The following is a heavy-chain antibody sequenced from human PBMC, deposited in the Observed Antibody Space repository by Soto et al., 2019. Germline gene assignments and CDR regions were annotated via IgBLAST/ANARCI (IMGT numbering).Heavy chain of an antibody. Sequence: QVQLQESGPGLVKPSQTLSLTCTVSGDSISSDNYYWIWIRQHPGKGLEWIGYMYYSGSTYYNPSLKSRVTISVDTSKNQFSLKLNSVTAADTAVYYCASERPYCSGGSCSTGIYGMDVWGQGTTVTVSS. V-gene: IGHV4-31*03. D-gene: IGHD2-15*01. CDR1: GDSISSDNYY. J-gene: IGHJ6*02. CDR3: ASERPYCSGGSCSTGIYGMDV. CDR2: MYYSGST.